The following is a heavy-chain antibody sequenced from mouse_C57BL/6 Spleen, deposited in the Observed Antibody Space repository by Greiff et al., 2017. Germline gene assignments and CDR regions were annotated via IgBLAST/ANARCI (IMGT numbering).Heavy chain of an antibody. D-gene: IGHD3-2*02. CDR1: GYTFTGYW. CDR2: LLPGSGST. V-gene: IGHV1-9*01. J-gene: IGHJ4*01. Sequence: SGAELMKPGASVKLSCKATGYTFTGYWIEWVKQRHGHGLEWIGELLPGSGSTHYNEQFKGQATFTADKSSNTAYMQLSSRTTEDAAIYYCARQLRRDYAMDYWGQGTSVTVSS. CDR3: ARQLRRDYAMDY.